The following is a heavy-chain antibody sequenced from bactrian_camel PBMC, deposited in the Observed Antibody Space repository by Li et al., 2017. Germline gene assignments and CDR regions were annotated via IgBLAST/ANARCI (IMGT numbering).Heavy chain of an antibody. CDR3: AEDGVNLQLARGYNY. Sequence: VQLVESGGGSVQAGGSLRLSCVTATYSGHCMGWFRQAPGKDREGVAAIDNRGSATYTYAVQGRFSISKDSAKNTLYLQMNNLKVEDTAMYYCAEDGVNLQLARGYNYWGQGTQVTVS. J-gene: IGHJ4*01. D-gene: IGHD6*01. V-gene: IGHV3S1*01. CDR1: TYSGHC. CDR2: IDNRGSAT.